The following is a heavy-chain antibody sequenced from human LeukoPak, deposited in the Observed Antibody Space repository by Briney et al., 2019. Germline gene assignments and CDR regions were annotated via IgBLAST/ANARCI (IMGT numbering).Heavy chain of an antibody. J-gene: IGHJ6*03. CDR3: AKDKEYSYGPGGRGYYYYMDV. CDR2: ISGSGGST. Sequence: GGSLRLSCAASGFTFSSYAMSWVRQAPGKGLEWVSAISGSGGSTYYADSVKGRFTISRDNSKNTLYLQMNSLRAEDTAVYYCAKDKEYSYGPGGRGYYYYMDVWGKGTTVTVSS. D-gene: IGHD5-18*01. CDR1: GFTFSSYA. V-gene: IGHV3-23*01.